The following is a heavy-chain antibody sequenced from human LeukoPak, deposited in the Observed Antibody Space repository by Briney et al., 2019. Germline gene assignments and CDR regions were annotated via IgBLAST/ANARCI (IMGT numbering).Heavy chain of an antibody. CDR3: AKIYGDYFDY. Sequence: GGSLRLSCAASGFTFSNYALSWVRQVPGKGLEWVSSISGGGGSTYYADSVKGRFTISRDNSKNTLYLQMNSLRAEDTAVYYCAKIYGDYFDYWGQGTLVTVSS. V-gene: IGHV3-23*01. CDR2: ISGGGGST. J-gene: IGHJ4*02. D-gene: IGHD4-17*01. CDR1: GFTFSNYA.